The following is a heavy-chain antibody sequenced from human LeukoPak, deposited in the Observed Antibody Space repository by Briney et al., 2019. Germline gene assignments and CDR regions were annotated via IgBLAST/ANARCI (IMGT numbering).Heavy chain of an antibody. CDR1: AFTVSSNY. Sequence: GGSLRLSCAASAFTVSSNYMHWVRQAPGKGLEWGAFTRYEGSNKYDADSVKGPVTITRDNSKNTLNLQTDSLRAEDAAVYYCAKAPSPSSSFYYYYYMDVWGKGTTVTVSS. CDR3: AKAPSPSSSFYYYYYMDV. CDR2: TRYEGSNK. D-gene: IGHD6-6*01. J-gene: IGHJ6*03. V-gene: IGHV3-30*02.